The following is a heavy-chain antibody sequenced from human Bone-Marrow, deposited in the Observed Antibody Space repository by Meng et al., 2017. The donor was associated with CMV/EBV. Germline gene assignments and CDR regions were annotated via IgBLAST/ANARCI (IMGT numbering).Heavy chain of an antibody. CDR2: ISYDGSNK. Sequence: GESLKISCAASGFTFSSYAMHWVRQAPGKGLEWVAVISYDGSNKYYADSVKGRFTISRDNSKNTLCLQMSSLRAEDTAVYYCARDRMIAVAYLPMGGMDVWGQGTTVTVSS. CDR1: GFTFSSYA. D-gene: IGHD6-19*01. V-gene: IGHV3-30-3*01. J-gene: IGHJ6*02. CDR3: ARDRMIAVAYLPMGGMDV.